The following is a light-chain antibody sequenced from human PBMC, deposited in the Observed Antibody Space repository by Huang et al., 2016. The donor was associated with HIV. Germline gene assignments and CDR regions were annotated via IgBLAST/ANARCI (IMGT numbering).Light chain of an antibody. CDR3: QQYFRTPLT. V-gene: IGKV4-1*01. CDR2: WAS. CDR1: QSVFYSSNNNNY. J-gene: IGKJ4*01. Sequence: IVVTQSPDSLAVSLGERAAINCKSSQSVFYSSNNNNYLAWYQQKPGQSPALLIYWASTRAPGVPDRFNGSGSGTDFTLTISSLQAEDVALYYCQQYFRTPLTFGGGTRVDIK.